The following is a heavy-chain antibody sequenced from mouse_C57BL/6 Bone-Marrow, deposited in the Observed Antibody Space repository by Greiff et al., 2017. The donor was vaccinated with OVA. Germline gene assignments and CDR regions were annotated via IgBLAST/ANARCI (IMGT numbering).Heavy chain of an antibody. V-gene: IGHV5-4*01. CDR2: ISDGGSYT. Sequence: EVKLVESGGGLVKPGGSLKLSCAASGFTFSSYAMSWVRQTPEKRLEWVATISDGGSYTYYPDNVKGRFTISRDNAKNNLYLQMSHLKSEDTAIYYCARDHCGLFDYWGQGTTLTVSS. CDR1: GFTFSSYA. CDR3: ARDHCGLFDY. J-gene: IGHJ2*01.